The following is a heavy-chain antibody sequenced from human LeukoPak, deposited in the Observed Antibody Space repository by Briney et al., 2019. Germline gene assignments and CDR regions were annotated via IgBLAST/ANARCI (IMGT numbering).Heavy chain of an antibody. CDR2: INHSGST. D-gene: IGHD6-19*01. Sequence: SETLSLTCAVYGGSFSGYYWSWIRQPPGKGLEWIGEINHSGSTNYNPSLKSRVTISVDTSKNQFSLKLSPVTAADTAVYYCARFGSGWHYFDYWGQGTLVTVSS. V-gene: IGHV4-34*01. J-gene: IGHJ4*02. CDR1: GGSFSGYY. CDR3: ARFGSGWHYFDY.